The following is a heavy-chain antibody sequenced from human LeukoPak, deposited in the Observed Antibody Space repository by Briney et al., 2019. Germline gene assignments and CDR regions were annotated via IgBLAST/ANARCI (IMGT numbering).Heavy chain of an antibody. CDR3: AREPGQWLPPEL. D-gene: IGHD6-19*01. CDR1: GFDFNIYS. J-gene: IGHJ4*02. CDR2: ISSNSVYI. Sequence: GGSLRLSCAASGFDFNIYSMTWVRQAPGKGLEWVSSISSNSVYIYYADSLKGRFTVSRDNAKKSLYLQLINLRAEDTAVYYCAREPGQWLPPELWGQGTLVTVSS. V-gene: IGHV3-21*01.